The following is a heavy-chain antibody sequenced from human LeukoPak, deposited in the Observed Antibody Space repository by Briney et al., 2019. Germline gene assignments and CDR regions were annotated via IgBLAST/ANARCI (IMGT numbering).Heavy chain of an antibody. V-gene: IGHV4-34*01. J-gene: IGHJ4*02. CDR1: GGSSSGYY. CDR3: ARGRGKKFDY. Sequence: SETLSLTCAVYGGSSSGYYWSWIRQPPGKGLEWIGEINHSGSTNYNPSLKSRVTISVDTSKNQFSLKLSSVTAADTAVYYCARGRGKKFDYWGQGTLVTVSS. CDR2: INHSGST. D-gene: IGHD3-16*01.